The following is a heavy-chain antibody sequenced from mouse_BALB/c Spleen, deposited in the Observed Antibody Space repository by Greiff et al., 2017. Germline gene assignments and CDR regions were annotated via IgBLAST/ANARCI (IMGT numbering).Heavy chain of an antibody. J-gene: IGHJ2*01. Sequence: VQLQQSGAELVKPGASVKLSCTASGFNFKDTYMHWVKQRPEQGLEWIGRIDPANGNTKYDPKFQGKATITADTSSNTAYLQLSSLTSEDTAVYYCAGVGLGSYGDYWGQGTTLTVSS. V-gene: IGHV14-3*02. CDR1: GFNFKDTY. CDR3: AGVGLGSYGDY. D-gene: IGHD6-1*01. CDR2: IDPANGNT.